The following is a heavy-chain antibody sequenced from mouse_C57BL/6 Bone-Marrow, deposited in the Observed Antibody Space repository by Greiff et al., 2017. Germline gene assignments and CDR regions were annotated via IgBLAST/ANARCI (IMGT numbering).Heavy chain of an antibody. CDR3: AIRLYYFYAMDY. V-gene: IGHV1-19*01. J-gene: IGHJ4*01. CDR1: GYTFTDYY. CDR2: INPYNGGT. Sequence: DVKLQESGPVLVKPGASVKMSCKASGYTFTDYYMNWVKQSHGKSLEWIGVINPYNGGTSYNQKFKGKATLTVDKSSSTAYMQLSSLTSEDSAVYYCAIRLYYFYAMDYWGQGTSVTVSS. D-gene: IGHD2-1*01.